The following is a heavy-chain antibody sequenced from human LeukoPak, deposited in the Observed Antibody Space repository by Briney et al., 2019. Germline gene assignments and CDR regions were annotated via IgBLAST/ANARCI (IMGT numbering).Heavy chain of an antibody. CDR3: ARQSTPHGNFDY. D-gene: IGHD1-1*01. CDR1: GFTFSSYD. Sequence: GSLRLSCAASGFTFSSYDMHWVRQATGKGLEWVSAIGVAANTFYSGSVKGRFTISRENAKNSLYLLMTGLRAEDTAVYYCARQSTPHGNFDYWGQGILVTVSS. V-gene: IGHV3-13*01. CDR2: IGVAANT. J-gene: IGHJ4*02.